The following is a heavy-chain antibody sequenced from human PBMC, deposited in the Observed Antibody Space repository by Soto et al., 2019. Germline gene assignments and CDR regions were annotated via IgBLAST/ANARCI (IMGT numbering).Heavy chain of an antibody. D-gene: IGHD3-3*01. J-gene: IGHJ6*02. Sequence: QVQLVQSGAEVKKPGSSVKVSCKASGGTFSSYAISWVRQAPGQGLEWMGGIIPIFGTANYAQKFQGRFTITADEAKSTAYMELSSLRSEDTAVYYCASSGVVFASYYYCYYGMDVWGQGTTVTVSS. CDR2: IIPIFGTA. CDR3: ASSGVVFASYYYCYYGMDV. CDR1: GGTFSSYA. V-gene: IGHV1-69*01.